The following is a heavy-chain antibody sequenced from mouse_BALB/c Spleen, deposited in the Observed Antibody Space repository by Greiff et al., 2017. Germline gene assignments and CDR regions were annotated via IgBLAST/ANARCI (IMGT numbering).Heavy chain of an antibody. CDR3: AREDGYYIYAMDY. J-gene: IGHJ4*01. V-gene: IGHV2-6-7*01. CDR1: GFSLTGYG. D-gene: IGHD2-3*01. Sequence: VKLLESGPGLVAPSQSLSITCTVSGFSLTGYGVNWVRQPPGKGLEWLGMIWGDGSTDYNSALKSRLSISKDNSKSQVFLKMNSLQTDDTARYYCAREDGYYIYAMDYWGQGTSVTVSS. CDR2: IWGDGST.